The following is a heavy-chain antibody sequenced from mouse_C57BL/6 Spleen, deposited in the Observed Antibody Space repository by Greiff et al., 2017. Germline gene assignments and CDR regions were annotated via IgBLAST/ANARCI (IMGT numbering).Heavy chain of an antibody. V-gene: IGHV1-74*01. CDR1: GYTFTSYW. J-gene: IGHJ2*01. Sequence: QVQLQQPGAELVKPGASVKVSCKASGYTFTSYWMHWVKQRPGQGLEWIGRIHPSDSDTNYNQKCKGQATLTVDKSSSTASMPLSSLTSEDSAVYYCAMRYGNYNYFDDWGQGTTLTVSS. D-gene: IGHD2-10*02. CDR3: AMRYGNYNYFDD. CDR2: IHPSDSDT.